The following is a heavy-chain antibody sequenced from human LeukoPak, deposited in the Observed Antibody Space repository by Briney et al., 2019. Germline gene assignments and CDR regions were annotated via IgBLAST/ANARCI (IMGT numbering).Heavy chain of an antibody. D-gene: IGHD3-9*01. J-gene: IGHJ6*03. CDR2: IRYDGSNK. V-gene: IGHV3-30*02. Sequence: SGGSLRLSCAASGFTFSSYAMHWVRQAPGKGLEWVAFIRYDGSNKYYADSVKGRFTISRDNSKNTLYLQMNSLRAEDTAVYYCAKGQDILTGYSYYYYYYMDVWGKGTTVTVSS. CDR1: GFTFSSYA. CDR3: AKGQDILTGYSYYYYYYMDV.